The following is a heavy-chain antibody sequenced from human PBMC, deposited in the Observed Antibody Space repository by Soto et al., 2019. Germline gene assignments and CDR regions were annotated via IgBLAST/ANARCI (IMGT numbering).Heavy chain of an antibody. J-gene: IGHJ4*02. CDR3: ARGRYGDY. CDR1: GYGFTTYG. D-gene: IGHD1-1*01. Sequence: QVHLVQSGAEVKKPGASVKVSCKGSGYGFTTYGITWVRQAPGQGLEWMAWISAHNGNTNYAQKIPGRVTVTRDTSTSTTYMELRSLRSDDTAVYYCARGRYGDYWGQGALVTVSS. CDR2: ISAHNGNT. V-gene: IGHV1-18*01.